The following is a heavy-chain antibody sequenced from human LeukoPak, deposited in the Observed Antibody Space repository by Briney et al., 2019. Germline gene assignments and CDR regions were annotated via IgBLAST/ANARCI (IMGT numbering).Heavy chain of an antibody. D-gene: IGHD4-17*01. J-gene: IGHJ5*02. CDR3: ARGSRYGDYSSWFDP. CDR1: AGTFSSYA. V-gene: IGHV1-69*04. CDR2: IIPILGIA. Sequence: GASVKVSCKASAGTFSSYAISWVRQAPGQGLEWMGRIIPILGIANYAQKFQGRVTITADKSTSTAYMELSSLRSEDTAVYYCARGSRYGDYSSWFDPWGQGTLVTVSS.